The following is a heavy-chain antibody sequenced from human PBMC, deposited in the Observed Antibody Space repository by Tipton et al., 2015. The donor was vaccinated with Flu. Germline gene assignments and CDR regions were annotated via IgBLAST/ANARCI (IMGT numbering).Heavy chain of an antibody. CDR3: VRGNLDI. CDR2: INSDGSDT. CDR1: GFTLSNYW. Sequence: SLRLSCAASGFTLSNYWMPWVRQAPGKGLVWVSRINSDGSDTSYADSVKGRFTISRDNAKNTLYLQMNTLRGEETAVYYCVRGNLDIWGHGTKVTVSS. V-gene: IGHV3-74*01. J-gene: IGHJ3*02.